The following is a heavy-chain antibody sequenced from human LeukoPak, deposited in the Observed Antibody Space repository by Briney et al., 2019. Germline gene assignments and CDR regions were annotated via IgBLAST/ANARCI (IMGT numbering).Heavy chain of an antibody. J-gene: IGHJ4*02. CDR2: INWNGGST. Sequence: GGSLRLSCAASGFTFDDYGMSWVRQAPGKGLEWVSGINWNGGSTGYADSVKGRFTISRDNAKNSLYLQMNSLRAEDTALYYCARAGYYYDSSGYYYWGQGTLVTVSS. CDR1: GFTFDDYG. D-gene: IGHD3-22*01. V-gene: IGHV3-20*04. CDR3: ARAGYYYDSSGYYY.